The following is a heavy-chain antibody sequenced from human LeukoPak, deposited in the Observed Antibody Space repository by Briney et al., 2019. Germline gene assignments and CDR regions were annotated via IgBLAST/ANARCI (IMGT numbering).Heavy chain of an antibody. Sequence: GGSLRLSCAASGVSFSDYSMSWIRQAPAKGLELISYRSSSSYTNYAYSVKGRFTISRDNAKNSLYLQMNRLRAEDTAVYYCARGDYGSSGYYDVWGQGTLVTVSS. D-gene: IGHD3-22*01. CDR3: ARGDYGSSGYYDV. CDR1: GVSFSDYS. J-gene: IGHJ1*01. V-gene: IGHV3-11*05. CDR2: RSSSSYT.